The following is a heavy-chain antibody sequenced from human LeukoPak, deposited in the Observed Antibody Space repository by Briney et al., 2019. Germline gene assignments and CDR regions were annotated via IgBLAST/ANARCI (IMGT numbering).Heavy chain of an antibody. V-gene: IGHV4-39*01. CDR3: ATPPAVAGTFEYFQH. CDR2: IYYSGST. D-gene: IGHD6-19*01. Sequence: SETLSLTCTVSGGSISSSSYYWGWIRQPPGKGLEWIGSIYYSGSTYYNPSLKSRVTISVDTSKNQFSLKLSSVTAADTAVYYCATPPAVAGTFEYFQHWGQGTLVTVSS. J-gene: IGHJ1*01. CDR1: GGSISSSSYY.